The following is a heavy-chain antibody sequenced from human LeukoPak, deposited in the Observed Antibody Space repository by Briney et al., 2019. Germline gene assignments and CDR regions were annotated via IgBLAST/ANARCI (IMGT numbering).Heavy chain of an antibody. CDR3: ARRSDNYEFWSR. D-gene: IGHD3-3*01. CDR1: GYSFTSYW. V-gene: IGHV5-51*01. Sequence: PGESLKISCKGSGYSFTSYWIGWVRQMPGKGLEWMGIIYPGDSDTRYGPSFQGQVTISADKSITTAYLQWNSLKASDTAMYYCARRSDNYEFWSRWGQGTLVTVSS. CDR2: IYPGDSDT. J-gene: IGHJ4*02.